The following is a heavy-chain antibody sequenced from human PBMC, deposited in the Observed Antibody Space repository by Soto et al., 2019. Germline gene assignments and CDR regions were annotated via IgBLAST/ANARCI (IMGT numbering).Heavy chain of an antibody. J-gene: IGHJ3*01. CDR2: ISSSSRTI. V-gene: IGHV3-48*02. Sequence: EVQLVESGGGLVQTGGSLRLSCTASGFTFSNYAMNWVRQAPGTGLEWVSYISSSSRTIYYADAVKGRFTISRDNAKNSRYLQMDSLRDEETAIYYCASRGGNYDSGGQRVDVWGQGTMVTVSS. CDR3: ASRGGNYDSGGQRVDV. D-gene: IGHD3-22*01. CDR1: GFTFSNYA.